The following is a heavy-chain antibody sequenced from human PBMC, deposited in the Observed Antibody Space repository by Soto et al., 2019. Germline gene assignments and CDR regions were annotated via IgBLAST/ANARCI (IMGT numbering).Heavy chain of an antibody. V-gene: IGHV3-53*01. Sequence: EVKVIESGGDLIEPGGSLRLSCAASGFKVGSSYVTWVRQAPGEGLEWVSVIVSGGSTHYADSVTGRFTVSRDVSNNTVYLHMSSLRAEDTAVYFCATDSRNVGIDYFDSWGLGTLVTVSS. CDR1: GFKVGSSY. D-gene: IGHD1-26*01. J-gene: IGHJ4*02. CDR2: IVSGGST. CDR3: ATDSRNVGIDYFDS.